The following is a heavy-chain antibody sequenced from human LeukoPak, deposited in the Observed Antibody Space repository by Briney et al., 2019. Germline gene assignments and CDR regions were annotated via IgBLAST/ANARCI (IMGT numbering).Heavy chain of an antibody. CDR1: GFTFNFYT. J-gene: IGHJ4*02. Sequence: GGSLRLSCAASGFTFNFYTMNWVRQAPGKGLEWVSSISGTGGSTYYADSVKGRFTISRDNSKNTLYLQMNSLRAEDTAVYYCAKGLLLNYYDSSGYLYYFDYWGQGTLVTVSS. CDR3: AKGLLLNYYDSSGYLYYFDY. D-gene: IGHD3-22*01. CDR2: ISGTGGST. V-gene: IGHV3-23*01.